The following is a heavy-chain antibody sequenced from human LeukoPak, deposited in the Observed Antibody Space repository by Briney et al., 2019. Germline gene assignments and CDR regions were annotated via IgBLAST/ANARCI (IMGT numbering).Heavy chain of an antibody. Sequence: GGSLRLSCAASGFTLSNAWMSWVRQAPGKGLEWVSLIYPSGNIYYTDSVKGRFTISRDNSKNTVYLQMNTLRAEDTALYYCARTFVSGDGYKVGYFDYWGQGTPVTVSS. D-gene: IGHD5-24*01. CDR1: GFTLSNAW. CDR3: ARTFVSGDGYKVGYFDY. V-gene: IGHV3-53*01. J-gene: IGHJ4*02. CDR2: IYPSGNI.